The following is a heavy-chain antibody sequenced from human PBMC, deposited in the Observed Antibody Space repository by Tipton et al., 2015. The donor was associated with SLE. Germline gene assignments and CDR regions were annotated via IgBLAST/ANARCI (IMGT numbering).Heavy chain of an antibody. CDR2: INHSGST. J-gene: IGHJ4*02. CDR1: GGSFSGYY. D-gene: IGHD3-10*01. Sequence: TLSLTCAVYGGSFSGYYWSWIRQPPGKGLEWIGEINHSGSTNYNPSLKSRVTISVDTSKNQFSLNLRSVTAADTAVYYCARHASRRSGSYNEIDYWGQGTLVTVSS. CDR3: ARHASRRSGSYNEIDY. V-gene: IGHV4-34*01.